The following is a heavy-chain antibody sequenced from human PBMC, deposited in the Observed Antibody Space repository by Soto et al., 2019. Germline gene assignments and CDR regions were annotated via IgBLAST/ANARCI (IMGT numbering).Heavy chain of an antibody. Sequence: GGSLRRSCEASGLIFSSGGMNGVRQTPGKGLELVGHIKSKTNGGTTDYAAPVKGRFTISRDDSKNTLYLQMNSLKTEDTAVYYCAGDPDSNSPGIDYWGQGT. D-gene: IGHD3-22*01. V-gene: IGHV3-15*07. J-gene: IGHJ4*02. CDR1: GLIFSSGG. CDR2: IKSKTNGGTT. CDR3: AGDPDSNSPGIDY.